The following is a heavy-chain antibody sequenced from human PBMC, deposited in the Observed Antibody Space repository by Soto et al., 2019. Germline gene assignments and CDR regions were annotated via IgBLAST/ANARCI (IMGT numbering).Heavy chain of an antibody. D-gene: IGHD1-26*01. V-gene: IGHV3-23*01. CDR1: GFSFTIYA. CDR2: ISGSDGKT. CDR3: ARWSFLDY. Sequence: LXLSCAASGFSFTIYALSWVRQAPGKGLEWVSTISGSDGKTYYADSVKGRFSISRDTSKTTLYLQMNSLRVEDTAVYYCARWSFLDYWGQGTRVTVS. J-gene: IGHJ4*02.